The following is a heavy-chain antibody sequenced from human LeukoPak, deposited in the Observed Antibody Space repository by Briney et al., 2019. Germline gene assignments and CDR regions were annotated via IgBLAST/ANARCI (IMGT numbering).Heavy chain of an antibody. CDR3: ASWLLHSDAFDI. Sequence: GGSLRLSCAASGFTFSSYWMSWVREAPGKGLEWVANIKQDGSEKYYVDSVKGRFTISRDNAKNSLYLQMNSLRAEDTAVYYCASWLLHSDAFDIWGQGTMVTVSS. CDR2: IKQDGSEK. D-gene: IGHD3-22*01. CDR1: GFTFSSYW. V-gene: IGHV3-7*01. J-gene: IGHJ3*02.